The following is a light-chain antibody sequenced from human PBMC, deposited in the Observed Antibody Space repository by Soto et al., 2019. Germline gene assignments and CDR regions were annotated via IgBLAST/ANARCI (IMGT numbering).Light chain of an antibody. CDR1: SSDVGAYNY. CDR2: DVT. CDR3: RSFTGNSILV. J-gene: IGLJ2*01. V-gene: IGLV2-14*03. Sequence: QSALTQPASVSGSPGQSITISCTGTSSDVGAYNYVSWYQQHPGKAPKLMIYDVTDRPSGVSNRFSASKSGSTASLTISGLRAEDEADYYCRSFTGNSILVFGGGTKLTVL.